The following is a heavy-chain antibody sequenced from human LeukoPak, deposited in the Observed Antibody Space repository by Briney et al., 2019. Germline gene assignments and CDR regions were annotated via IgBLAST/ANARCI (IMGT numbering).Heavy chain of an antibody. J-gene: IGHJ4*02. V-gene: IGHV4-39*07. D-gene: IGHD1-7*01. CDR1: GGSISSSSYY. CDR3: ASWNWGYFDY. CDR2: IYYSGST. Sequence: PSETLSLTCTVSGGSISSSSYYWGWIRQPPGKGLEWIGSIYYSGSTYYNPSLKSRVTISVDTSKNQFSLKLSSVTAADTAVYYCASWNWGYFDYRGQGTLVTVSS.